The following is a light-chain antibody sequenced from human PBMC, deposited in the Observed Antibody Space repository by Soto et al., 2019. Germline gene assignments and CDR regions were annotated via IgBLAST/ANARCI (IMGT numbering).Light chain of an antibody. CDR1: QSISAW. Sequence: DIQMTQSPSTLSASVGDRVTFACRASQSISAWLAWYQQKPGKAPNLLFYKASTLETGVPSRFSGSGTGTEFTLTISSLQPDDFATYFCQHYNSYSTIPVVQGTRLDIK. V-gene: IGKV1-5*03. CDR2: KAS. J-gene: IGKJ5*01. CDR3: QHYNSYSTIP.